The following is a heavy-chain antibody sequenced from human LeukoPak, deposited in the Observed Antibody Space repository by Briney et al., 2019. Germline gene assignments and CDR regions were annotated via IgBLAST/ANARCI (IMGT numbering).Heavy chain of an antibody. CDR3: ARGRGADDY. J-gene: IGHJ4*02. V-gene: IGHV4-61*02. D-gene: IGHD3-10*01. CDR1: GGSISSGSYY. Sequence: SETLSLTCTVSGGSISSGSYYWSWIRQPAGKGLEWIGRIYTSGSTNYNPSLKSRVTISVDTSKNHFSLKLSSVTAADTAVYYCARGRGADDYWGQGTLVTVSS. CDR2: IYTSGST.